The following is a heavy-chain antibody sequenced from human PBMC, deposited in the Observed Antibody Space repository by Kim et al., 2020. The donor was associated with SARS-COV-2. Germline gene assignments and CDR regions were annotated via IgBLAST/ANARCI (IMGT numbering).Heavy chain of an antibody. J-gene: IGHJ4*02. Sequence: SETLSLTCTVSGGSISSYYWSWIRQPPGKGLEWIGYIYYSGSTNYNPSLKSRVTISVDTSKNQFSLKLSSVTAADTAVYYCARAGYYDSSGYPSSLDYWGQGTLVTVSS. CDR2: IYYSGST. CDR3: ARAGYYDSSGYPSSLDY. V-gene: IGHV4-59*01. D-gene: IGHD3-22*01. CDR1: GGSISSYY.